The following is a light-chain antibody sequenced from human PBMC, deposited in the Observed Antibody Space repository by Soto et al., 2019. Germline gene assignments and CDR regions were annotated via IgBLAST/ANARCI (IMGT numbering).Light chain of an antibody. V-gene: IGKV1-5*01. CDR2: DAS. CDR3: QQYNSYGRT. CDR1: QSISSW. J-gene: IGKJ1*01. Sequence: DIQMTQSPSTLSASVGDRVTITCRASQSISSWLAWYLQKPGKAPKLLIYDASSLESGVPSRFSGSGSGTECPLTISSLQPDDFATYYCQQYNSYGRTFGQGTKVEIK.